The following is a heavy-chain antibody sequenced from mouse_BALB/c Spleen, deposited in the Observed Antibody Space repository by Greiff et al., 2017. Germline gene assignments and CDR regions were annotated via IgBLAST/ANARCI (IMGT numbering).Heavy chain of an antibody. Sequence: QVQLKQSGPGLVAPSQSLSITCTVSGFSLTGYGVNWVRQPPGKGLEWLGMIWGDGSTDYNSALKSRLSISKDNSKSQVFLKMNSLQTDDTARYYCASQSTMITTGTWFAYWGQGTLVTVSA. V-gene: IGHV2-6-7*01. CDR2: IWGDGST. CDR3: ASQSTMITTGTWFAY. CDR1: GFSLTGYG. D-gene: IGHD2-4*01. J-gene: IGHJ3*01.